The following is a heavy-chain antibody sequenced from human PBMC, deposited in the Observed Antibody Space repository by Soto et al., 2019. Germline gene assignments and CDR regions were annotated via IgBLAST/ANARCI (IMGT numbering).Heavy chain of an antibody. CDR2: IIPSLGIA. J-gene: IGHJ6*03. D-gene: IGHD2-21*02. Sequence: GASVKVSCKASGYTFTSYYMHWVRQAPGQGLEWMGRIIPSLGIANYAQKFQGRVTITTDKSTSTAYMELSSLRSEDTAVYYCARDRKVTTGTGYYYYYMDVWGKGTTVTVSS. CDR3: ARDRKVTTGTGYYYYYMDV. V-gene: IGHV1-69*04. CDR1: GYTFTSYY.